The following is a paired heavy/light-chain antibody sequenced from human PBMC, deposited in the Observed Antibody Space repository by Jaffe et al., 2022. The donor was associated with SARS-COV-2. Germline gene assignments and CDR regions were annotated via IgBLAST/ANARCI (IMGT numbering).Light chain of an antibody. CDR2: GAS. V-gene: IGKV3-15*01. CDR1: QSVSNN. J-gene: IGKJ2*01. Sequence: EVVMTQSPATLSVSPGERATLSCRASQSVSNNLLWYQQKPGQSPRCLIFGASTRAAGIPARFSGSGSGTEFTLTISSLQSEDFAVYYCLEYSGWPYTFGPGTKLEIK. CDR3: LEYSGWPYT.
Heavy chain of an antibody. Sequence: EVQLVESGGGLVQPGGSLTLSCAASGFTFSDVWMDWVRQTPGKGLEWVGRIRTQTDGGTADYAAPVKGRFVISRDDSKNTLFLVMNSLKTEDTALYYCRVWINNSDFWGQGTLVTVSS. CDR3: RVWINNSDF. J-gene: IGHJ4*02. D-gene: IGHD5-12*01. V-gene: IGHV3-15*01. CDR1: GFTFSDVW. CDR2: IRTQTDGGTA.